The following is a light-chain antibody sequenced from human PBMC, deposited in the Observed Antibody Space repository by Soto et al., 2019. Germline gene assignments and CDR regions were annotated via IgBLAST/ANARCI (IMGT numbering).Light chain of an antibody. J-gene: IGKJ1*01. CDR3: QQSYSTTWT. Sequence: DIQMTQSPSSLSESAGDRVTITCRASQGISTYLNWYQQKPGKAPKLLIYAASSLQSGVPSRFSGSGSETYFTLTISSLQPEDFATYYCQQSYSTTWTFGQGTKVEIQ. CDR1: QGISTY. V-gene: IGKV1-39*01. CDR2: AAS.